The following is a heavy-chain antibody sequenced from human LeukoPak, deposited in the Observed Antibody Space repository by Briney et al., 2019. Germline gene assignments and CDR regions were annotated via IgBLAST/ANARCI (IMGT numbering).Heavy chain of an antibody. CDR2: ISSSSSYI. CDR1: GFTFSSYD. Sequence: PGGSLRLSCAAPGFTFSSYDMNWVRQAPGKGLEWVSYISSSSSYIHYADSVKGRFTISRDNAKNSLYLQMNSLRAEDTAVYYCARVDAFDLWGQGTMVTVSS. V-gene: IGHV3-21*01. J-gene: IGHJ3*01. CDR3: ARVDAFDL.